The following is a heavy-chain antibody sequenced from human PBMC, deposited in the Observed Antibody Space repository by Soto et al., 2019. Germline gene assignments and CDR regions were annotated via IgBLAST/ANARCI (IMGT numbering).Heavy chain of an antibody. CDR2: INPSGGST. V-gene: IGHV1-46*01. J-gene: IGHJ3*02. CDR1: GYTFTSYY. CDR3: ARGYYYDSSGYQDAFDI. D-gene: IGHD3-22*01. Sequence: ASVKVSCKASGYTFTSYYMHWVRQAPGQGLEWMGIINPSGGSTSYAQKFQGRVTMTRDTSTSTVYMELSSLRSEDTAVYYCARGYYYDSSGYQDAFDIWGQGTMVTVSS.